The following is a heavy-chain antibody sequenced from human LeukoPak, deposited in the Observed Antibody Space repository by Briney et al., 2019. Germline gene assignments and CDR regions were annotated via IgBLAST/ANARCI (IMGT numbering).Heavy chain of an antibody. D-gene: IGHD3-10*01. CDR2: TYYRSKWYN. J-gene: IGHJ4*02. CDR1: GDSVSSNSAA. Sequence: SQTLSLTFAISGDSVSSNSAAWNWIRQSPSRGLEWLGSTYYRSKWYNYYAVSVKSRITLNPDTSKNQFSLQLNSVTPEDTAVYYCAREDLMMVRYFDYWGQGTLVTVSS. V-gene: IGHV6-1*01. CDR3: AREDLMMVRYFDY.